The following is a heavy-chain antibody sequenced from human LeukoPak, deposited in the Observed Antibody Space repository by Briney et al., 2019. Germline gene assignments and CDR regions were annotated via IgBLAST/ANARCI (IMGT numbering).Heavy chain of an antibody. Sequence: GASVKVSCKASGYTFTGYYIHWVRQAPGQGLEWMGRINPNSGGTNYAQKFQGRVTMTRDTSISTAHMELSRLRSDDTAVYYCAREFYPYYFDYWGQGTLVIVSS. V-gene: IGHV1-2*06. J-gene: IGHJ4*02. CDR3: AREFYPYYFDY. CDR2: INPNSGGT. CDR1: GYTFTGYY.